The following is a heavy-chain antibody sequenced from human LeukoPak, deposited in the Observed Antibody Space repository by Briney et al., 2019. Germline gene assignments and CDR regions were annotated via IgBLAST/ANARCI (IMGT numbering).Heavy chain of an antibody. J-gene: IGHJ4*02. V-gene: IGHV1-8*01. CDR1: GYTFTTYD. Sequence: GASVKVSCKASGYTFTTYDINWVRQAPGQGLEWLGWISPNSGDTGYAQKFQGRVTMTSDSSISTAYMELSSLRSEDTAIYYCVRTRPNWGFDYWGQGTLVSVSS. D-gene: IGHD7-27*01. CDR3: VRTRPNWGFDY. CDR2: ISPNSGDT.